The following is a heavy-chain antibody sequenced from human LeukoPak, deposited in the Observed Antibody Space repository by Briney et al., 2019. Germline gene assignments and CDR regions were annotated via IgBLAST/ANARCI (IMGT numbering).Heavy chain of an antibody. V-gene: IGHV4-39*01. CDR2: IYYSGST. CDR3: ARHKYCGGDCPHDAFDI. Sequence: SETLSLTCTASGGSISSSGYYWGWIRQPPGQGLDWIGSIYYSGSTYYNPSLKSRVTISVDTSKNQFSLKLSSVTAADTAVYYCARHKYCGGDCPHDAFDIWGQGTMVTVSS. J-gene: IGHJ3*02. CDR1: GGSISSSGYY. D-gene: IGHD2-21*02.